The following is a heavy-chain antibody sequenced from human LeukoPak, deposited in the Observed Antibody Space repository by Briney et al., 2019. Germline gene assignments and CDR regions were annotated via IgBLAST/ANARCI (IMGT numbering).Heavy chain of an antibody. CDR1: GYTFTGYY. V-gene: IGHV1-2*02. CDR2: INPNSGGT. CDR3: ATDIAAADDNWFDP. J-gene: IGHJ5*02. Sequence: ASVKVSCKASGYTFTGYYMHWVRQAPGQGLEWMGWINPNSGGTNYAQKFQGRVTMTRDTSISTAYMELSRLRSDDTAVYYCATDIAAADDNWFDPWGQGTLVTVSS. D-gene: IGHD6-13*01.